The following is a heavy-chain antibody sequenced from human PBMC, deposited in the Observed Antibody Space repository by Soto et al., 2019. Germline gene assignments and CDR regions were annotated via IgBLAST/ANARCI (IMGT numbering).Heavy chain of an antibody. J-gene: IGHJ4*01. CDR3: ARQPWAAAIEN. D-gene: IGHD2-2*01. CDR1: GYTFTSYG. V-gene: IGHV1-18*01. Sequence: ASVKVSCKASGYTFTSYGFTWVRQAPGQGLEWKGWISAYSGKTNYAQKFQGRFTMTTDTSTSTAYMELGSLRIDDTAVYYCARQPWAAAIENWGQGTLVTVSS. CDR2: ISAYSGKT.